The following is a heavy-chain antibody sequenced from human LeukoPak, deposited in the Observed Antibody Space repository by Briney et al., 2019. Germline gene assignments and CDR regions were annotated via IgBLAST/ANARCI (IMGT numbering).Heavy chain of an antibody. CDR1: GFTFSDYY. CDR3: AREAYCGGDCYSGFDY. D-gene: IGHD2-21*02. J-gene: IGHJ4*02. V-gene: IGHV4-59*01. Sequence: GSLRLSCAASGFTFSDYYMSWIRQPPGKGLEWIGYIYYSGSTNYNPSLKSRVTISVDTSKNQFSLKLSSVTAADTAVYYCAREAYCGGDCYSGFDYWGQGTLVTVSS. CDR2: IYYSGST.